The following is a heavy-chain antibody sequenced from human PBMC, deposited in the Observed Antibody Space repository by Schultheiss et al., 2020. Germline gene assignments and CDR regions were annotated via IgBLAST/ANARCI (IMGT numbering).Heavy chain of an antibody. J-gene: IGHJ4*02. CDR1: GFTFDDYA. Sequence: GGSLRLSCAASGFTFDDYAMHWVRQAPGKGLEWVSGISWNSGSIGYADSVKGRFTISRDNAKNSLYLQMNSLRAEDTALYYCAKDHETFQWLLDYWGQGTLVTVS. D-gene: IGHD6-19*01. CDR3: AKDHETFQWLLDY. V-gene: IGHV3-9*01. CDR2: ISWNSGSI.